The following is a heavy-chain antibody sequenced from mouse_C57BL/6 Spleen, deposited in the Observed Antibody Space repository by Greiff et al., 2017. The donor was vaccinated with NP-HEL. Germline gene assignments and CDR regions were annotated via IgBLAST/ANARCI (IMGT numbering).Heavy chain of an antibody. Sequence: VQLQQSGGDLVKPGGSLKLSCAASGFTFSSYGMSWVRQTPDKRLEWVATISSGGSYTYYPDSVKGRFTISRDNAKNTLYLQMSSLKSEDTAMYYCARHYYGSSHEYFDVWGTGTTVTVSS. V-gene: IGHV5-6*01. CDR2: ISSGGSYT. CDR1: GFTFSSYG. D-gene: IGHD1-1*01. CDR3: ARHYYGSSHEYFDV. J-gene: IGHJ1*03.